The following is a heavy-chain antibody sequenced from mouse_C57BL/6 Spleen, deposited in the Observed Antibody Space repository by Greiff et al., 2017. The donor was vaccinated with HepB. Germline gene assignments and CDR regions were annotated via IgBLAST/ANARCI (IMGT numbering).Heavy chain of an antibody. V-gene: IGHV1-63*01. Sequence: QVQLQQSGAELVRPGTSVKMSCKASGYTFTNYWIGWAKQRPGHGLEWIGDIYPGGGYTNYNEKFKGKATLTADKSSSTAYMQFSSLTSEDSAIYYCARRTAQARYAMDYWGQGTSVTVSS. J-gene: IGHJ4*01. CDR1: GYTFTNYW. D-gene: IGHD3-2*02. CDR3: ARRTAQARYAMDY. CDR2: IYPGGGYT.